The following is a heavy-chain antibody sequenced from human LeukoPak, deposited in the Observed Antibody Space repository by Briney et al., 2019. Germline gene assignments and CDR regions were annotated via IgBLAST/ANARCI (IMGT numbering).Heavy chain of an antibody. CDR3: ARTYSIFGVVITHFDY. J-gene: IGHJ4*02. CDR2: INHSGST. V-gene: IGHV4-34*01. Sequence: PSETLSLTCAVYGGSFSGYYWSWIRQPPGKGLEWIGEINHSGSTNYNPSLKSRVTISVDTSKNQFSLKLSSVTAADTAVYYCARTYSIFGVVITHFDYWGQGTLVTVSS. CDR1: GGSFSGYY. D-gene: IGHD3-3*01.